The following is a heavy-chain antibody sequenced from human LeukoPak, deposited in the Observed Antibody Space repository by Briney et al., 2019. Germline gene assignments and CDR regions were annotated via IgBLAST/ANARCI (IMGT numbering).Heavy chain of an antibody. CDR3: ASRRGYSYGFFDY. D-gene: IGHD5-18*01. V-gene: IGHV1-69*10. J-gene: IGHJ4*02. Sequence: SLTVSCKASGGTFSTYAISWVRQAPGQGLQRMGGIIPILGLANYAQNFQGRVTITADESTSTAYMELSSPRSEDTAVYYCASRRGYSYGFFDYWGQGTLVTVSS. CDR2: IIPILGLA. CDR1: GGTFSTYA.